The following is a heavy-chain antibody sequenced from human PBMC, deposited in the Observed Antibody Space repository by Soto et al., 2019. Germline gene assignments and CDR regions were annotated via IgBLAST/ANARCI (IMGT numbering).Heavy chain of an antibody. CDR2: ISAYNGNT. J-gene: IGHJ4*02. CDR1: GYTFINYG. V-gene: IGHV1-18*01. CDR3: ARDMVTFGGVRVSGY. D-gene: IGHD3-16*01. Sequence: QVQLMQSGAEVKKPGASVKVSCKASGYTFINYGINWVRQAPGQGLEWMGWISAYNGNTKDAQKFQGRVTLTTDTSTSTAYMELTGLRYDDTAVYYCARDMVTFGGVRVSGYWGQGTLVTVSS.